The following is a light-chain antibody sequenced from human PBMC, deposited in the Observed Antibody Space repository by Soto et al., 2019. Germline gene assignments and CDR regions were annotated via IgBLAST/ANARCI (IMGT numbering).Light chain of an antibody. CDR2: GAS. Sequence: EIVMPQSPATLSVSPGERATLSCRASRSVVRSFAGYQPKPGQAPRLLIYGASTRATGIPARFSGSESGTEVTLTISSLQSEDFAIYSCQQYNHWPPLTFGGGTKVEIK. V-gene: IGKV3-15*01. J-gene: IGKJ4*01. CDR1: RSVVRS. CDR3: QQYNHWPPLT.